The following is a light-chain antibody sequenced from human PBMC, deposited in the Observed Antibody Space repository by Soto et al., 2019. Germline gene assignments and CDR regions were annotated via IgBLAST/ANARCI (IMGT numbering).Light chain of an antibody. Sequence: DLQMTQSPSSLSASVGDRVTITCRASQGVSAYLLWYQQRQGRAPKLLIYAASNLKSGLPSRFSGSGSGTNFTLAITDLQPEYVGTYYCHQSYRTPHTLCQGTKLETK. CDR2: AAS. CDR3: HQSYRTPHT. CDR1: QGVSAY. J-gene: IGKJ2*01. V-gene: IGKV1-39*01.